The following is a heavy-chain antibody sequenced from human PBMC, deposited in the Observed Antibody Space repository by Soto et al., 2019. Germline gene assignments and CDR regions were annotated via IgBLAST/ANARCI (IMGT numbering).Heavy chain of an antibody. Sequence: QVQLVQSGAEVKKPGASVKVSCKASGYTFTSYGISWVRQAPGQGLEWMGWISAYNGNTNYAQKLQGRVTMTTDTTTSTAYMELRSLRSDDTAVYYCARDRTVLEQWLASPFDYWGQGTLVTVSS. V-gene: IGHV1-18*01. J-gene: IGHJ4*02. CDR2: ISAYNGNT. D-gene: IGHD6-19*01. CDR3: ARDRTVLEQWLASPFDY. CDR1: GYTFTSYG.